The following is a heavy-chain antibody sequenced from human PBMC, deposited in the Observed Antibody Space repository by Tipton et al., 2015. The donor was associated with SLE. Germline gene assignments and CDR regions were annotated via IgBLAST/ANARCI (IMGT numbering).Heavy chain of an antibody. CDR1: GYNFDSYW. D-gene: IGHD3-22*01. CDR2: IFPGDSDT. J-gene: IGHJ6*02. Sequence: QLVQSGAAVRKPGESLKISCRGSGYNFDSYWIAWVRQIPGKGLEWMGIIFPGDSDTKYSPSFQGQVTISVDKSINTAYLEWSSLKASDTAIFYCARRYSYDSSGFLGDYSHYAMDVWGLGTTVTVSS. V-gene: IGHV5-51*03. CDR3: ARRYSYDSSGFLGDYSHYAMDV.